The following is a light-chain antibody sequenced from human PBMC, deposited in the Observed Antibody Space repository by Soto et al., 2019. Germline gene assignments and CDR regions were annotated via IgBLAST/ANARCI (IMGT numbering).Light chain of an antibody. CDR1: SSNIGSNT. CDR3: AAWDDSLNGKV. J-gene: IGLJ3*02. CDR2: SNN. V-gene: IGLV1-44*01. Sequence: QSVMTQPPSASGTPGQRVTISCSGSSSNIGSNTVNWYQQLPGTAPKLLIYSNNQRPSGVPDRFSGSKSGTSASLAISGLHSEDEADYYCAAWDDSLNGKVFGGGTKLTVL.